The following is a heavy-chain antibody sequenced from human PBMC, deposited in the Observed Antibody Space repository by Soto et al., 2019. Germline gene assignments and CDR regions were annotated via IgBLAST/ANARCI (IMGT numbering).Heavy chain of an antibody. CDR3: ARDDGYKKYYFDH. CDR2: IYYSGST. CDR1: GGSISSGDYY. Sequence: SETLSLTCTVSGGSISSGDYYWSWIRQPPGKGLEWIGYIYYSGSTYYNPSLKGRVTISVDTSKNQFSLKLSSVTAADTAVYYCARDDGYKKYYFDHWGQGTLVTVSS. V-gene: IGHV4-30-4*01. J-gene: IGHJ4*02. D-gene: IGHD5-12*01.